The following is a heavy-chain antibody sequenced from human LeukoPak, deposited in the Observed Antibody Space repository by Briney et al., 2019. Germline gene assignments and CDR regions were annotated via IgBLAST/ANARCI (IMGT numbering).Heavy chain of an antibody. J-gene: IGHJ5*02. V-gene: IGHV1-46*01. Sequence: ASVKVSCKASGYTFTNYCIHWVRQAPGQGLEWMGIINPTGGSASYAQKFQGRVSMTSDTSTSTLYLELSSLRSEDTAVYYCASDRSGSRWRWFDPWGQGTLVTVSS. CDR3: ASDRSGSRWRWFDP. CDR2: INPTGGSA. D-gene: IGHD6-13*01. CDR1: GYTFTNYC.